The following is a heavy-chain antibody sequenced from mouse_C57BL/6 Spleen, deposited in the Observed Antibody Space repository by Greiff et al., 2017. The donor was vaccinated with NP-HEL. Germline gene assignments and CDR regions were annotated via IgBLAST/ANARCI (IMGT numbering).Heavy chain of an antibody. CDR3: ARWGDSFAY. D-gene: IGHD2-13*01. CDR1: GYTFTDYY. CDR2: IYPGSGNT. J-gene: IGHJ3*01. Sequence: VQVVESGAELVRPGASVKLSCKASGYTFTDYYINWVKQRPGQGLEWIARIYPGSGNTYYNEKFKGKATLTAEKSSSTAYMQLSSLTSEDSAVYFCARWGDSFAYWGQGTLVTVSA. V-gene: IGHV1-76*01.